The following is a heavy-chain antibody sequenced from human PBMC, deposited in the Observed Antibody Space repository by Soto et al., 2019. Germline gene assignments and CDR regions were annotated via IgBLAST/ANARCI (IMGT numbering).Heavy chain of an antibody. Sequence: QVQLQESGPGLVKPSETLSLTCTVSGDSISGKFWSWVRQPSGRGPEWLGYVYLVGSTGPSGSTYSNPSLKRRITLSADSSKNQVSLKVTSVTAADTAMYYCARHVGGTNWHFDLWGRGVLVTVSS. CDR2: VYLVGSTGPSGST. CDR3: ARHVGGTNWHFDL. CDR1: GDSISGKF. V-gene: IGHV4-59*08. J-gene: IGHJ2*01. D-gene: IGHD6-19*01.